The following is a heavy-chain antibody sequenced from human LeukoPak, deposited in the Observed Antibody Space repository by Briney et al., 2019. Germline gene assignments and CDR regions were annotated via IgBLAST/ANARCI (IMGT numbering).Heavy chain of an antibody. CDR1: GGSISSGGYY. V-gene: IGHV4-31*03. CDR2: IYYSGST. Sequence: SETLSLTCTVSGGSISSGGYYWSWIRQHPGKGLEWIGYIYYSGSTYYNPSLKSRVTISVDTSKNQFSLKLSSVTAADTAVYYCARGSEDYYGSGSYYNVGYYWGQGTLVTVSS. J-gene: IGHJ4*02. CDR3: ARGSEDYYGSGSYYNVGYY. D-gene: IGHD3-10*01.